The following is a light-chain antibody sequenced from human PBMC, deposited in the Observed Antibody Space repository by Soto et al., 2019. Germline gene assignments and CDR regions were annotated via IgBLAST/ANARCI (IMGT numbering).Light chain of an antibody. CDR2: KAS. Sequence: DYPVTQPPSTLSASVGDRVTITCRASQNIYTWLAWYQQKPGIAPKILIHKASTLESGVPSRFSGSGYGTEFTLTISGLQPEDSATYYCQQYERYSTFGQGTKVDI. V-gene: IGKV1-5*03. CDR3: QQYERYST. CDR1: QNIYTW. J-gene: IGKJ1*01.